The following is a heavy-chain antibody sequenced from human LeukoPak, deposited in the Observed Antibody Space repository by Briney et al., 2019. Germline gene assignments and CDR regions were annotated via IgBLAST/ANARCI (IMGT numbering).Heavy chain of an antibody. D-gene: IGHD3-3*01. Sequence: SETLSLTCTVSGGSISSGDYYWSWIRQPPGKGLEWIGYIYYSGSTYYNPSLKSRVTISVDTSKNQFSQKLSSVTAADTAVYYCAQGEFLEWLPLDYWGQGTLVTVSS. CDR1: GGSISSGDYY. CDR2: IYYSGST. J-gene: IGHJ4*02. V-gene: IGHV4-30-4*08. CDR3: AQGEFLEWLPLDY.